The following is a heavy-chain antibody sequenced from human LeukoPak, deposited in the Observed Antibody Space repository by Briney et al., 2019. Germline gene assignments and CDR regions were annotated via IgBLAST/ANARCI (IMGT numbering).Heavy chain of an antibody. J-gene: IGHJ4*02. CDR2: IYPGDSDT. D-gene: IGHD2-2*02. CDR1: GYSFTSYW. CDR3: ARPYCSSTSCYNRFDY. V-gene: IGHV5-51*01. Sequence: PGESLKISCKGSGYSFTSYWIGWVRQMPGKSLEWMGIIYPGDSDTRYSPSFQGQVTISADKSISTAYLQWSSLKASDTAMYYCARPYCSSTSCYNRFDYWGQGTLVTVSS.